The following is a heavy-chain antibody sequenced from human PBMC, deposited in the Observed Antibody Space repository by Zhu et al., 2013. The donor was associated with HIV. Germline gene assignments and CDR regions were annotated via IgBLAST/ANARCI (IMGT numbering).Heavy chain of an antibody. CDR3: IRRAFYYDRSWFDP. CDR2: ISAYNGNT. V-gene: IGHV1-18*01. D-gene: IGHD3-22*01. CDR1: GYAFATYH. J-gene: IGHJ5*02. Sequence: QVQLVQSGPEVKKPGASVKVSCKASGYAFATYHISWVRQAPGQGLEWMGWISAYNGNTNYAQRLQGRVTITADESTRTAYMELSTLRSEDTAVYYCIRRAFYYDRSWFDPWGQGTLVTVSS.